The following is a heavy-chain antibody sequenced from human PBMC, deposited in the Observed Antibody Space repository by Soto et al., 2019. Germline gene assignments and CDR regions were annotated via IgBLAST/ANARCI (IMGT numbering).Heavy chain of an antibody. J-gene: IGHJ4*02. Sequence: QVQLVQSGAEVKKPGASVKVSCKASGYTFTSYGISWVRQAPGQGLEWMGWISAYNGNTNYAQKLQGRVTMTTDTSTSTAYMEXXXXXXXXXXXXXXXXDNGXESDYWGQGTLVT. CDR1: GYTFTSYG. V-gene: IGHV1-18*01. CDR3: XXDNGXESDY. CDR2: ISAYNGNT. D-gene: IGHD2-8*01.